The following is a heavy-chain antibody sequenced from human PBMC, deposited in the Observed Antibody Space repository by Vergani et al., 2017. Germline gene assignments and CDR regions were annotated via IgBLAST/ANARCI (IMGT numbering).Heavy chain of an antibody. Sequence: QVQLQESGPGLVKPSQTLSLTCTVSGGSISSGGYYWSWIRQPPGKGLEWIGYIYYSGSTNYNPSLKSRVTISVDTSKNQFSLKLSSVTAADTAVYYCASAGYSSGWSWGNNWFDPWGQGTLVTVSS. CDR1: GGSISSGGYY. CDR2: IYYSGST. J-gene: IGHJ5*02. D-gene: IGHD6-19*01. CDR3: ASAGYSSGWSWGNNWFDP. V-gene: IGHV4-61*08.